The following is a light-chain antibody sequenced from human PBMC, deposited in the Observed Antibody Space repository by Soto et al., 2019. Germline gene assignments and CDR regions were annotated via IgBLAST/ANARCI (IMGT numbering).Light chain of an antibody. CDR2: GAS. J-gene: IGKJ5*01. V-gene: IGKV3-15*01. CDR1: QSVSSN. Sequence: EIVVTQSPATLSVSPGERATLSCRASQSVSSNLAWYQQKPGQAPRLLIYGASTRATGIPARFSGSGSGTEFALTISSLQSEDSAVYYCQQYNNWPPITFGQGTRLEIK. CDR3: QQYNNWPPIT.